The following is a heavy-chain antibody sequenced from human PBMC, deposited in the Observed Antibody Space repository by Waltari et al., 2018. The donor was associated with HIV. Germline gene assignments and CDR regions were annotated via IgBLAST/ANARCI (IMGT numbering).Heavy chain of an antibody. CDR3: AKDMHDSSGYLFEY. CDR2: ISSDGSNK. CDR1: GFTFTSYG. Sequence: QVQLVESVGGVVQPGRSLRLSCAVSGFTFTSYGMHWVRQAPGKGLEWVAIISSDGSNKYYADSVKGRFTISRDNSKNTLYLQMNSLRAEDTAMYYCAKDMHDSSGYLFEYWGQGTLVTVSS. J-gene: IGHJ4*02. D-gene: IGHD3-22*01. V-gene: IGHV3-30*18.